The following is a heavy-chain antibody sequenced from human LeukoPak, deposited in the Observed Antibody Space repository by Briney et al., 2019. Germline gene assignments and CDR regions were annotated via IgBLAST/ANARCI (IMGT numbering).Heavy chain of an antibody. J-gene: IGHJ2*01. Sequence: ASETLSLTCTVSGGSISSGDYYWSWIRQPPEKGLEWIGYTYYSGSTYYNPSLKSRVTISVDTSKNQFSLKLSSVTAADTAVYYCARGRYQLTHWYFDLWGRGTLVTVSS. CDR3: ARGRYQLTHWYFDL. CDR1: GGSISSGDYY. D-gene: IGHD2-2*01. CDR2: TYYSGST. V-gene: IGHV4-30-4*01.